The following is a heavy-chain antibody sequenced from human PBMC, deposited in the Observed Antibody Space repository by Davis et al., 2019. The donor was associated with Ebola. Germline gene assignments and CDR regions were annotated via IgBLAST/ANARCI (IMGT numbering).Heavy chain of an antibody. CDR3: AKGGSGWPSDYSYGMGV. J-gene: IGHJ6*04. CDR2: IYRDERT. CDR1: GFIVSDKY. Sequence: GGSLRLSCAASGFIVSDKYMSWVRQAPGKGLEWVSVIYRDERTYYADSVKGRFTVSRDNSENMLYLQMSTLRAEDTAVYYCAKGGSGWPSDYSYGMGVWGKGTTVTVSS. V-gene: IGHV3-53*01. D-gene: IGHD6-19*01.